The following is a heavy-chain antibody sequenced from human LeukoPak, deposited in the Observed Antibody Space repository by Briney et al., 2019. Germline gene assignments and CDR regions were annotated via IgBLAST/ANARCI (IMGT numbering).Heavy chain of an antibody. CDR2: FYSGGST. D-gene: IGHD3-10*01. Sequence: GGSLRLSCAASGFTVSSNYMSWVRQAPGKGLGWVSVFYSGGSTYYADSVKGRFTISRDISKNTLYLQMNSLRAEDTAVYYCARDSGTTGEVKFDPWGQGTLVTVSS. CDR3: ARDSGTTGEVKFDP. J-gene: IGHJ5*02. V-gene: IGHV3-66*01. CDR1: GFTVSSNY.